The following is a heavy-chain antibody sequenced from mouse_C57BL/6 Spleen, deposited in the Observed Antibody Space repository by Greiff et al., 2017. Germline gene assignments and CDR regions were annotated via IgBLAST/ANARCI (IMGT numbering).Heavy chain of an antibody. CDR1: GFTFSDYY. CDR3: ARTVAWYFDV. J-gene: IGHJ1*03. V-gene: IGHV5-16*01. Sequence: EVKLMESEGGLVQPGSSMKLSCTASGFTFSDYYMAWVRQVPEKGLEWVANINYDGSSTYYLDSLKSRFIISRDNAKNILDLQMSSLKSEDTATYYCARTVAWYFDVWGTGTTVTVSS. D-gene: IGHD1-1*01. CDR2: INYDGSST.